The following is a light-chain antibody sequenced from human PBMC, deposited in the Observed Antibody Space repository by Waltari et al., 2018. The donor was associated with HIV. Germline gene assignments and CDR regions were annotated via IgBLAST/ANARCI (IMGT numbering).Light chain of an antibody. CDR1: SSDVGGYNY. CDR2: EVS. J-gene: IGLJ1*01. CDR3: SSYTSTSTGV. V-gene: IGLV2-14*01. Sequence: QSALTQPASVSGSPGQSITISCTGTSSDVGGYNYVSWYQQHPGKAPKFMIYEVSNRPSGFSKRFSGSKSGNTASLTISGLQAEDEADYYCSSYTSTSTGVFGTGTKVTVL.